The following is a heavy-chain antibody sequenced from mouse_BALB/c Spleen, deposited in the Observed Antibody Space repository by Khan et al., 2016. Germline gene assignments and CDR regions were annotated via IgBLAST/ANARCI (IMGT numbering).Heavy chain of an antibody. Sequence: QVQLKESGPGLVAPSQSLSITCTVSGFSLTNSGVHWVRQPPRKGLDWLGVIWAGGSTDYNSALMSRLSITRDTTQNQVFLKMNSLQTDATAMYYCARDDQDFDAWFASWGQGTLVTVSA. CDR1: GFSLTNSG. V-gene: IGHV2-9*02. J-gene: IGHJ3*01. CDR2: IWAGGST. CDR3: ARDDQDFDAWFAS.